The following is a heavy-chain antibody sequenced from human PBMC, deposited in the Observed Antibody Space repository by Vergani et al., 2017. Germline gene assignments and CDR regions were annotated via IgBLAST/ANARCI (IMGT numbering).Heavy chain of an antibody. D-gene: IGHD5-18*01. CDR3: ASITAMVIGYFDY. CDR1: GGTFSSYA. Sequence: QVQLVQSGAEVKKPGSSVKVSCKASGGTFSSYAISWVRQAPGQGLEWMGWINPNSGGTNYAQKFQGRVTMTRDTSISTAYMELSRLRSDDTAVYYCASITAMVIGYFDYWGQGTLVTVSS. V-gene: IGHV1-2*02. CDR2: INPNSGGT. J-gene: IGHJ4*02.